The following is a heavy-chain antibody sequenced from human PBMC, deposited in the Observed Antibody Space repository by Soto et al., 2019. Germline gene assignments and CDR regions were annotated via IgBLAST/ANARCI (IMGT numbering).Heavy chain of an antibody. CDR1: GGSISSGGSY. V-gene: IGHV4-30-4*01. CDR2: IYYSGNT. J-gene: IGHJ4*02. Sequence: SETLSLTCTVSGGSISSGGSYWGWIRQPPGKGLEWIGYIYYSGNTYFNPSLKSRVTLSVDTSKNQFSLSLSSVTAADTAVYYCVRYCSTTKCPFDYWGQGTLVTVSS. CDR3: VRYCSTTKCPFDY. D-gene: IGHD2-2*01.